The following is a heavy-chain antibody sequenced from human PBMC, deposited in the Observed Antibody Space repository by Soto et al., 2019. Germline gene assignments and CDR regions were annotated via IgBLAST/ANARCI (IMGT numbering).Heavy chain of an antibody. J-gene: IGHJ4*02. CDR2: ISSSGSTI. CDR3: ARASPIAVADHFDY. CDR1: VFTFSDYY. D-gene: IGHD6-19*01. V-gene: IGHV3-11*01. Sequence: GGSLRLSCAASVFTFSDYYMSWIRQAPGKGLEWVSYISSSGSTIYYADSVKGRFTISRDNAKNSLYLQMNSLRAEDTAVYYCARASPIAVADHFDYWGQGTLVTVSS.